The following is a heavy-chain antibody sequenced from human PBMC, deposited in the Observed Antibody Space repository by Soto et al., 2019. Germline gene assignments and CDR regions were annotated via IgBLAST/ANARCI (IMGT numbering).Heavy chain of an antibody. CDR2: IYYRGST. J-gene: IGHJ4*02. D-gene: IGHD3-22*01. CDR3: ARDLRDSSAYAL. Sequence: SEPLSLTCFVSGDSISSGTYYRSWIRQPPGKELEWIGYIYYRGSTNYNPSLKSRVTISLETSKNQFSLNLNSVTAADTAVYYCARDLRDSSAYALWGQGTLVTVSS. V-gene: IGHV4-61*01. CDR1: GDSISSGTYY.